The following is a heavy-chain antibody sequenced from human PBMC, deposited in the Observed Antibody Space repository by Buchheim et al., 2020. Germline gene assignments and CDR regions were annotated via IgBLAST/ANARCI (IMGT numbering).Heavy chain of an antibody. J-gene: IGHJ6*02. CDR3: AREDTAMVSSYYYGMDV. V-gene: IGHV4-61*01. D-gene: IGHD5-18*01. CDR1: GGSVSSGSYY. Sequence: QVQLQESGPGLVKPSETLSLTCTVSGGSVSSGSYYWSWIRQPPGKGLEWIGYIYYSGSTNYNPSLKSRVTISVATSKHQFSLKLSSVTAADTAVYYCAREDTAMVSSYYYGMDVWGQGTT. CDR2: IYYSGST.